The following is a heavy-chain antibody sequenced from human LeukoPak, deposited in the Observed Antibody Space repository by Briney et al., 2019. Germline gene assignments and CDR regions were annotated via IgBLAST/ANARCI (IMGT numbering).Heavy chain of an antibody. CDR1: GFTFSSYD. D-gene: IGHD3-16*01. V-gene: IGHV3-21*04. CDR3: ARGGGLDV. CDR2: ISSSSSYI. Sequence: GGSLRLSCAASGFTFSSYDMHWVRQAPGKGLEWVSSISSSSSYIYYADSVKGRFTISRDNAKNSLYLQMSNLRAEDMAVYFCARGGGLDVWGQGATVTVSS. J-gene: IGHJ6*02.